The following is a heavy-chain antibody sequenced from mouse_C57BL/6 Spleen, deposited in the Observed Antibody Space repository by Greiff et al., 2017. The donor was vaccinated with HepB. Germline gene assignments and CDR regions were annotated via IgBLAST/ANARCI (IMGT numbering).Heavy chain of an antibody. Sequence: EVQGVESGGGLVQPGGSLKLSCAASGFTFSDYGMAWVRQAPRKGPEWVAFISNLAYSIYYADTVTGRFTISRENAKNTLYLEMSSLRSEDTAMYYCARERSGYFDYWGQGTTLTVSS. CDR1: GFTFSDYG. D-gene: IGHD3-2*02. V-gene: IGHV5-15*01. CDR2: ISNLAYSI. J-gene: IGHJ2*01. CDR3: ARERSGYFDY.